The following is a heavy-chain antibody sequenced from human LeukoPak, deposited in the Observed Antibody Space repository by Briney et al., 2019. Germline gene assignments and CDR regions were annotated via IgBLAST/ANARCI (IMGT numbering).Heavy chain of an antibody. CDR1: GFTFSTYT. CDR3: AREERYYYGSGSSTVYGMDV. J-gene: IGHJ6*04. Sequence: GGSLRLSCAASGFTFSTYTMNWVRQAPGKGLEWVSSISSSSTYIYHADSVKGRFTISRDNAKNSLYLQMNSLRAEDTAVYYCAREERYYYGSGSSTVYGMDVWGKGTTVTVSS. D-gene: IGHD3-10*01. V-gene: IGHV3-21*01. CDR2: ISSSSTYI.